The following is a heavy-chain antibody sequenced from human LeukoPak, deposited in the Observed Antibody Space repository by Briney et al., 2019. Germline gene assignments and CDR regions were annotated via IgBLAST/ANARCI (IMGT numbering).Heavy chain of an antibody. J-gene: IGHJ4*02. D-gene: IGHD2-2*01. CDR3: ASYCSSTSCYSSGPDY. Sequence: GGSLRLSCAASGFTFSSYMMTWVRQAPGKGLEWVSYISSSGSTIYYADSVKGRFTISRDNAKNSLYLQMNSLRAEDTAVYYCASYCSSTSCYSSGPDYWGQGTLVTVSS. CDR2: ISSSGSTI. V-gene: IGHV3-48*04. CDR1: GFTFSSYM.